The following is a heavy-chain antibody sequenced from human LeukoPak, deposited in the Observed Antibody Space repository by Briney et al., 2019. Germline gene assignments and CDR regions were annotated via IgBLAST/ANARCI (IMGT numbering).Heavy chain of an antibody. J-gene: IGHJ4*02. D-gene: IGHD6-19*01. CDR2: IYYSGST. Sequence: SETLSLTCTVSGGSISSSSYYWGWIRQPPGKGLEWIGSIYYSGSTYYNPSLKSRVTISVDTSKNQFSLKLSSVTAADTAVYYCARGSAREQWLVPRLGYFDYWGQGTLVTVSS. CDR1: GGSISSSSYY. CDR3: ARGSAREQWLVPRLGYFDY. V-gene: IGHV4-39*07.